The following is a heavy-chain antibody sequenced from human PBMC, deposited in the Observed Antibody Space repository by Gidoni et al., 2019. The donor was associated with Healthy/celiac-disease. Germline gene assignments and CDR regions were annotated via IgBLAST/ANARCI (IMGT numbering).Heavy chain of an antibody. D-gene: IGHD3-16*02. CDR3: ARDRSPYYYYGMDV. V-gene: IGHV3-30*04. CDR1: GVTFSSYA. CDR2: ISYDGSNK. Sequence: QVQLVESGGGVVQPGRSLRLSCAASGVTFSSYAMHWVRQAPGKGLEWVAVISYDGSNKYYADSVKGRFTISRDNSKNTLYLQMNSLRAEDTAVYYCARDRSPYYYYGMDVWGQGTTVTVSS. J-gene: IGHJ6*02.